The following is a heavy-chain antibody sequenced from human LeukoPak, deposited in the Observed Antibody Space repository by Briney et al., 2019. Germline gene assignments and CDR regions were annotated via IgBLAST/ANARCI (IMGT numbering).Heavy chain of an antibody. V-gene: IGHV4-39*07. CDR3: ARRGRTRYYYDSSGYSRPPRDAFDI. CDR1: GGSTSSSNYY. Sequence: PSETLSLTCTVSGGSTSSSNYYWGWIRQPPGKGLEWIGEINHSGSTNYNPSLKSRVTISVDTSKNQFSLKLSSVTAADTAVYYCARRGRTRYYYDSSGYSRPPRDAFDIWGQGTMVTVSS. J-gene: IGHJ3*02. CDR2: INHSGST. D-gene: IGHD3-22*01.